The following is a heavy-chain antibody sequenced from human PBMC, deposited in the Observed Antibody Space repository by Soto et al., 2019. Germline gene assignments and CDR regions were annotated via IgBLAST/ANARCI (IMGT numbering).Heavy chain of an antibody. CDR2: IDTDGSMT. V-gene: IGHV3-74*01. J-gene: IGHJ4*02. CDR1: GFTFSSYW. CDR3: ASLSAPVDY. Sequence: GSLLLACTASGFTFSSYWMHWVRQVPGKGMEWVSKIDTDGSMTDYADSVKGRFTVSRDNAKNSLYLQMNSLRVEDTAVYHCASLSAPVDYWGRGALVTVSS. D-gene: IGHD2-2*01.